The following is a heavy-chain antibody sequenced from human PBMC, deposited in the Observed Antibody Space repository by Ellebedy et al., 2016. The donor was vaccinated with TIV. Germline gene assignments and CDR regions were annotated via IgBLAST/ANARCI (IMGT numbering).Heavy chain of an antibody. CDR1: GYTFTNYY. Sequence: AASVKVSCKASGYTFTNYYMHWVRQAPGQGLEWMGIIEPSGGTTIYAQKFQGRVTMTRDTSTITVYMELSSLRSEDTAVYYCAREDLLSSSSSDHYAMDVWGQGTTVTVSS. CDR3: AREDLLSSSSSDHYAMDV. V-gene: IGHV1-46*01. CDR2: IEPSGGTT. J-gene: IGHJ6*02. D-gene: IGHD6-6*01.